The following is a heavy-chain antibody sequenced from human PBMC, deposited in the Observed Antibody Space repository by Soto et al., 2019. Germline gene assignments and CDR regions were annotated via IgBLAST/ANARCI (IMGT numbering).Heavy chain of an antibody. D-gene: IGHD5-12*01. CDR3: AAGGGLPRYY. CDR1: GGSISSGGYS. V-gene: IGHV4-30-2*01. J-gene: IGHJ4*02. CDR2: IYHTGST. Sequence: QLPLQESGSGLVKPSQTLSLTCAVSGGSISSGGYSWSWIRQPPGKGLEWIGYIYHTGSTYYNPSLKSRVTISVDRSKNQFSLKLRSVTAADTAVYYCAAGGGLPRYYWGQGTLVTVSS.